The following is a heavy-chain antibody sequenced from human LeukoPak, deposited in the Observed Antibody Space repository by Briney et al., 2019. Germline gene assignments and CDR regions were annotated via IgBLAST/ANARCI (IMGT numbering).Heavy chain of an antibody. Sequence: SETLSLTCAVYGGSFSGYYWSWIRQPPGKGLEWIGEINHSGSTNYNPSLKSRVTISVDTSKNQFSLKLSSVTAADTAVYYCTRGPHTGVNYYDSSGYYYWGQGTLVTVSS. CDR3: TRGPHTGVNYYDSSGYYY. J-gene: IGHJ4*02. CDR1: GGSFSGYY. D-gene: IGHD3-22*01. V-gene: IGHV4-34*01. CDR2: INHSGST.